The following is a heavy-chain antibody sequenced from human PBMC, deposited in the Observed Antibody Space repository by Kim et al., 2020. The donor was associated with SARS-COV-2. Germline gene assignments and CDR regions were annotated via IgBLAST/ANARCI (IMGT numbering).Heavy chain of an antibody. CDR1: GGTFSSYA. J-gene: IGHJ4*02. CDR3: AREGVAAAGRGDY. CDR2: IIPIFGTA. V-gene: IGHV1-69*13. D-gene: IGHD6-13*01. Sequence: SVKVSCKASGGTFSSYAISWVRQAPGQGLEWMGGIIPIFGTANYAQKFQGRVTITADESTSTAYMELSSLRSEDTAVYYCAREGVAAAGRGDYWGQGTLVTVSS.